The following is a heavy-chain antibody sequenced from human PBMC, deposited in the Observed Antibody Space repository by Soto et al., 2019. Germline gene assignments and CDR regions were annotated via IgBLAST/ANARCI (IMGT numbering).Heavy chain of an antibody. Sequence: QVPLVQSGAEVKKPGASVKVSCKASGYTFTSYDINWVRQATGQGLEWMGWMNPNSGNTGYAQKFQGRVTMTRNTSISTAYMELSSLRSEDTAVYYCARAPFEDYDFWSGYYAFDIWGQGTMVTVSS. J-gene: IGHJ3*02. CDR3: ARAPFEDYDFWSGYYAFDI. V-gene: IGHV1-8*01. CDR1: GYTFTSYD. CDR2: MNPNSGNT. D-gene: IGHD3-3*01.